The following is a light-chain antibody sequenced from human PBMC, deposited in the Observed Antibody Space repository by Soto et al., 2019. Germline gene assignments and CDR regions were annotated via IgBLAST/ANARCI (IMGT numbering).Light chain of an antibody. J-gene: IGKJ1*01. Sequence: EVVMTQSPATLSVSPGERATLSCRASQSVSSNLAWYQQKPGQAPRLLIYGASTRATGIPARFSGSGSGTEFTVTISSLQFEDFAVYYCQQYNNWPPWTFGQGTKV. CDR2: GAS. CDR3: QQYNNWPPWT. V-gene: IGKV3-15*01. CDR1: QSVSSN.